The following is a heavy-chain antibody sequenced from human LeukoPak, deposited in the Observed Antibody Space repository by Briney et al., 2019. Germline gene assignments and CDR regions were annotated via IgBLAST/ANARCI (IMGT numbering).Heavy chain of an antibody. CDR3: ARQGITMVRGVTITGFDY. J-gene: IGHJ4*02. CDR1: GYSFTSYW. Sequence: GESLKISCKGSGYSFTSYWIGWVRQMPGKGLEWMGIIYPGDSDTRYSPSFQGQVTISADKSISTAYLQWSSLKASDTAMYYCARQGITMVRGVTITGFDYWGQGTLVTVSS. V-gene: IGHV5-51*01. CDR2: IYPGDSDT. D-gene: IGHD3-10*01.